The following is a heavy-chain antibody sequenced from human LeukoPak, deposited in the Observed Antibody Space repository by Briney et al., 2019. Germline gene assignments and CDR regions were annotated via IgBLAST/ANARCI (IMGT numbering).Heavy chain of an antibody. CDR1: GYTFTDYY. CDR3: ARVRSLFYFDY. J-gene: IGHJ4*02. CDR2: INPNSGGT. V-gene: IGHV1-2*02. Sequence: GASVKVSCKASGYTFTDYYMHWVRQAPGQGLEWMGWINPNSGGTKYALKFQGRVTMTRDTSINTAYMELSWLRSDDTAVYFCARVRSLFYFDYWGQGTLATVSS. D-gene: IGHD2-21*01.